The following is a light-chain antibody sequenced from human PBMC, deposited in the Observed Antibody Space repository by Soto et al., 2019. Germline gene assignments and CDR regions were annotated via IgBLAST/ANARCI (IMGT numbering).Light chain of an antibody. Sequence: EIVLTQSPGTLSLXPGERATLSFRASQSVSNNYLAWYQQKPGQAPRLLIYGASGRATGIPDRFSGSGSGTDFTLTISRLEPEDFAVYYCQQYSSSLIPFGQGTRLEIK. V-gene: IGKV3-20*01. CDR1: QSVSNNY. CDR3: QQYSSSLIP. CDR2: GAS. J-gene: IGKJ5*01.